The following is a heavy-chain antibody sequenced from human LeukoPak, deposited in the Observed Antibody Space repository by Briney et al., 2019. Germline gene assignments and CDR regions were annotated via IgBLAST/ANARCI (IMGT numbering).Heavy chain of an antibody. CDR2: IYYSGST. CDR1: GGSISSSSYY. J-gene: IGHJ4*02. V-gene: IGHV4-39*07. CDR3: ARGDGYLSPYFDY. D-gene: IGHD5-24*01. Sequence: SETLSLTCTVSGGSISSSSYYWGWIRQPLGKGLEWIGSIYYSGSTYYNPSLKSRVTISVDTSKNQFSLKLSSVTAADTAVYYCARGDGYLSPYFDYWGQGTLVTVSS.